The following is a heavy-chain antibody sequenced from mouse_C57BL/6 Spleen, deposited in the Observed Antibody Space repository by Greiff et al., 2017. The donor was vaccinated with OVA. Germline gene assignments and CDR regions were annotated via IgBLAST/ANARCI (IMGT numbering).Heavy chain of an antibody. V-gene: IGHV1-50*01. CDR3: AREAGTGDY. CDR1: GYTFTSYW. J-gene: IGHJ2*01. CDR2: IDPSDSYT. D-gene: IGHD4-1*01. Sequence: QVHVKQPGAELVKPGASVKLSCKASGYTFTSYWMQWVKQRPGQGLEWIGEIDPSDSYTNYNQKFKGKATLTVDTSSSTAYMQLSSLTSEDSAVYYCAREAGTGDYWGQGTTLTVSS.